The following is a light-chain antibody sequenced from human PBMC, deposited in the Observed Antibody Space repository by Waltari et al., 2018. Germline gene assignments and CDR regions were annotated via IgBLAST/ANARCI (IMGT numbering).Light chain of an antibody. Sequence: DIQMTQSPSTLSASVGDRVTITCRASQSISTWLAWYQQQPGRAPKLLIYAASTLESGVPSRFSGSGSGTEFTLTIGSLQPDDFATYYCQHYNSYFPTFGQGTKLEIK. J-gene: IGKJ2*01. V-gene: IGKV1-5*03. CDR3: QHYNSYFPT. CDR1: QSISTW. CDR2: AAS.